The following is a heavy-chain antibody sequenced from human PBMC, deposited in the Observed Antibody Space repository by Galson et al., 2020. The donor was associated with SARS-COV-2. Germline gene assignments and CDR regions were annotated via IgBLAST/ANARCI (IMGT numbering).Heavy chain of an antibody. J-gene: IGHJ4*02. V-gene: IGHV3-30*18. D-gene: IGHD2-21*01. CDR3: AKESYLLGGALPDY. CDR2: ISYDGSNK. Sequence: GGSLRLSCAASRFTFSSYGMHWVRQAPGKGLEWVAVISYDGSNKYYADSVKGRFTISRDNSKNTLYWQMNRLRPEDMAVYYCAKESYLLGGALPDYWGQGTLVTVSS. CDR1: RFTFSSYG.